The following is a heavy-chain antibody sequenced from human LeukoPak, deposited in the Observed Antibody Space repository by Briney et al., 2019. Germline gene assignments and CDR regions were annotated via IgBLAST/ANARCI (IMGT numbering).Heavy chain of an antibody. V-gene: IGHV4-34*01. CDR1: GGSFSGYY. Sequence: SETLSLTCAVYGGSFSGYYWSWIRQPPGKGLEWIGEINHSGSTNYNPSLKSRVTISVDTSKNQFSLKLSSVTAADTAVYYCARSEDDSSGYYYWGQGTLVTVSS. CDR3: ARSEDDSSGYYY. J-gene: IGHJ4*02. CDR2: INHSGST. D-gene: IGHD3-22*01.